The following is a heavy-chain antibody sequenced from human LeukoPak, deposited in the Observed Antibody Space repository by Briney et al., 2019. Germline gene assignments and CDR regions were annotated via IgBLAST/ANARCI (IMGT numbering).Heavy chain of an antibody. CDR1: GGTFSSYA. CDR2: IIPILGIA. J-gene: IGHJ4*02. CDR3: ARGDAIVVVTAPFDY. Sequence: ASVKVSCNASGGTFSSYAISWVRQAPGQGLEWMGRIIPILGIANYAQKFQGGVTITADKSTSTAYMELSSLRSEDTAVYYCARGDAIVVVTAPFDYWGQGTLVIVSS. D-gene: IGHD3-22*01. V-gene: IGHV1-69*04.